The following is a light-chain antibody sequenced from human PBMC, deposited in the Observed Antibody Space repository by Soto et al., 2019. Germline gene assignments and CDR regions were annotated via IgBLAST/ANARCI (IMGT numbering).Light chain of an antibody. Sequence: EIVLTQSPGTLSLSPGESATLSCRASQSISSSFFAWYQHKPGQAPRLLIYGTSNRDTGIPDRFSGSGSGTDLTLTSSRQEPEDFEVYYCQQYCSSPFTFGPGTKVDI. CDR2: GTS. CDR3: QQYCSSPFT. V-gene: IGKV3-20*01. CDR1: QSISSSF. J-gene: IGKJ3*01.